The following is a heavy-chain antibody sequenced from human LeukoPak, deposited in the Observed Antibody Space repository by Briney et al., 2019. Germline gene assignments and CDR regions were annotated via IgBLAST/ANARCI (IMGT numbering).Heavy chain of an antibody. V-gene: IGHV4-38-2*01. Sequence: PSETLSLTCAVSTYSISSGYYWGWIRQPPGKGLEWIGSISHSGSTYYNPSLKSRVTISVDTSKNQFSLKLSSVTAADTAVYYCARLPVRYYYYMDVWGKGTTVTVSS. CDR2: ISHSGST. CDR3: ARLPVRYYYYMDV. J-gene: IGHJ6*03. CDR1: TYSISSGYY.